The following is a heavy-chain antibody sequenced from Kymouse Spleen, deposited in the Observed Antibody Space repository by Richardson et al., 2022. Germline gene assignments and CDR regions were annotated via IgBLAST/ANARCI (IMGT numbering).Heavy chain of an antibody. D-gene: IGHD7-27*02. J-gene: IGHJ4*02. CDR2: INHSGST. V-gene: IGHV4-34*01. CDR1: GGSFSGYY. Sequence: QVQLQQWGAGLLKPSETLSLTCAVYGGSFSGYYWSWIRQPPGKGLEWIGEINHSGSTNYNPSLKSRVTISVDTSKNQFSLKLSSVTAADTAVYYCARERTGVFDYWGQGTLVTVSS. CDR3: ARERTGVFDY.